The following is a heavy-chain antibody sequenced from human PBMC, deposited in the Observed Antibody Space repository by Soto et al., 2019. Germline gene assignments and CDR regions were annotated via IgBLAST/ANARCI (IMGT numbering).Heavy chain of an antibody. J-gene: IGHJ4*01. CDR3: AKGLVPYAATSSYASSGYSRRDY. D-gene: IGHD3-22*01. Sequence: GGSLRLSCAASGFTFSSYAMSWVRQAPGKWLEWVSAISGSGGSTYYADSVKGRFTISRDNSKSTLYLHMNSLRAEDTSVYYCAKGLVPYAATSSYASSGYSRRDYWAPGXLVTVFS. V-gene: IGHV3-23*01. CDR1: GFTFSSYA. CDR2: ISGSGGST.